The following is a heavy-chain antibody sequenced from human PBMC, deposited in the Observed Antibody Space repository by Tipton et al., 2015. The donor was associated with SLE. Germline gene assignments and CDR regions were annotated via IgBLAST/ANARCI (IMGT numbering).Heavy chain of an antibody. D-gene: IGHD6-13*01. CDR2: VYSSGTT. CDR3: ARDGGSSWSLDAFDT. V-gene: IGHV4-61*02. Sequence: LRLSCTVSGASISSGSYYWNWIRQPAGKGLEWIGRVYSSGTTNYNSSLKSRVTISVDTSKNQFSLKLSSVTAAGTAVYYCARDGGSSWSLDAFDTWGQGTMVTVSS. CDR1: GASISSGSYY. J-gene: IGHJ3*02.